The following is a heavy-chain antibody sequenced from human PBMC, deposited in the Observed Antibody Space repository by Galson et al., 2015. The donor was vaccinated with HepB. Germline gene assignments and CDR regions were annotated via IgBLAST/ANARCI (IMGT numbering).Heavy chain of an antibody. J-gene: IGHJ3*02. CDR3: ARATARREGAFDI. CDR1: GFTFSSYA. D-gene: IGHD4-17*01. CDR2: ISYDGSNK. Sequence: SLRLSCAASGFTFSSYAMHWVRQAPGKGLEWVAVISYDGSNKYYADSVKGRFTISRDNSKNTLYLQMNSRRAEDTAVYYCARATARREGAFDIWGQGTMVTVSS. V-gene: IGHV3-30-3*01.